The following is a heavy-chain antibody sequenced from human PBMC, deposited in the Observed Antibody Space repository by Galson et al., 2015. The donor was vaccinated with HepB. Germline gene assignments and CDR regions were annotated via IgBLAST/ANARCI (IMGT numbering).Heavy chain of an antibody. Sequence: SLRLSCAASGFTFSSYGMHWVRQAPGKGLEWVAVIWYDGSNKYYADSVKGRFTISRDNSKNTLYLQMNSLRAEDTAVYYCARDFISQRYSGYDRETHGMDVWGQGTTVTVSS. CDR2: IWYDGSNK. J-gene: IGHJ6*02. CDR1: GFTFSSYG. D-gene: IGHD5-12*01. V-gene: IGHV3-33*08. CDR3: ARDFISQRYSGYDRETHGMDV.